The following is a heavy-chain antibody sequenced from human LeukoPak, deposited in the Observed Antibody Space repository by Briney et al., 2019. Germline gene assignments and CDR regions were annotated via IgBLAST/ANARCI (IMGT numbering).Heavy chain of an antibody. CDR3: ARETDYSSSRYVPVGLDY. J-gene: IGHJ4*02. CDR2: INPNSGDT. CDR1: GYTFTGYD. V-gene: IGHV1-2*02. D-gene: IGHD6-13*01. Sequence: ASVKVSCKASGYTFTGYDMHWVPQAPGQGLEWMGWINPNSGDTNYAQKLQSRVTMTRDTSISTDYMQLSRLRSDETAVSYCARETDYSSSRYVPVGLDYWGQGTLVTVSS.